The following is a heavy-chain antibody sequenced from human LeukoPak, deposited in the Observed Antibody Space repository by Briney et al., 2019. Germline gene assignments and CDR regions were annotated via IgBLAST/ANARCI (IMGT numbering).Heavy chain of an antibody. Sequence: GGSLRLSCAASGFTFSSHGMSWVRQAPGKGLEWFSAISGSGSSTYYADSVKGRLNISRDNSKNTLYLQMNSLRAEDTAVYYCAELGITMIGGVWGKGNTVTISS. CDR2: ISGSGSST. J-gene: IGHJ6*04. CDR1: GFTFSSHG. CDR3: AELGITMIGGV. D-gene: IGHD3-10*02. V-gene: IGHV3-23*01.